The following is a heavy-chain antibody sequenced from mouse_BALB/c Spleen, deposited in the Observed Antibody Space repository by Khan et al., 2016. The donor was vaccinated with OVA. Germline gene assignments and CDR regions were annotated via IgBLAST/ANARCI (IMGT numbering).Heavy chain of an antibody. D-gene: IGHD1-1*01. CDR1: GYTFSDYV. V-gene: IGHV1-77*01. CDR3: ARSYDGAWFTY. CDR2: IYPGSGST. Sequence: QVQLQQSGPELVKPGASVKMSCKASGYTFSDYVISWVKLRTGQGLEWIGEIYPGSGSTYYNEKFKGKATLTADKPSSTAYMQLSSLTSEDSAVYFWARSYDGAWFTYWGQGTLVTVA. J-gene: IGHJ3*01.